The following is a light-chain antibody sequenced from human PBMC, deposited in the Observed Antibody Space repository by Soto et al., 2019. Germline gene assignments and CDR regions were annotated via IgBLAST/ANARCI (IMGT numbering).Light chain of an antibody. J-gene: IGKJ1*01. CDR1: QGISSY. Sequence: AIRMTQSPSSFSASTGDRITITCRASQGISSYLAWYQQKPGKAPKLLIYAASTLQSGVPSRFSGSGFGTDFTLTINCLQSEDFATYYCQQYYSYPLTFDQGTKVEIK. CDR3: QQYYSYPLT. CDR2: AAS. V-gene: IGKV1-8*01.